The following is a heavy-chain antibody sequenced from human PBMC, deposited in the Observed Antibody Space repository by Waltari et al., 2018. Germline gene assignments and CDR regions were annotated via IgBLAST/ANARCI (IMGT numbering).Heavy chain of an antibody. CDR2: IYYSGST. J-gene: IGHJ5*02. Sequence: QLQLQESGPGLVKPSGTLSLTCTVSGGSISSSSYYWGWVRQPPGKGLEWIGSIYYSGSTYYNPSLKSRVTISVDTSKNQFSLKLSSVTAADTAVYYCARYPGGYDLRFDPWGQGTLVTVSS. CDR3: ARYPGGYDLRFDP. V-gene: IGHV4-39*07. D-gene: IGHD5-12*01. CDR1: GGSISSSSYY.